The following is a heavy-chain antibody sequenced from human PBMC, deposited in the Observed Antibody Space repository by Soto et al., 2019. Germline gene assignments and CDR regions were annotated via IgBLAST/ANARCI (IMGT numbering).Heavy chain of an antibody. J-gene: IGHJ3*02. D-gene: IGHD3-10*01. V-gene: IGHV4-34*01. Sequence: SETLSLTCAFYGESFSGYYWTLIRQPPGKGLEWIGEINHSGSTNYNPSLKSRVTISVDTSKNQFSLKLSSVTAADTAVYYCARPYGSGSYYRARAYAFDIWGQGTMVTVSS. CDR2: INHSGST. CDR3: ARPYGSGSYYRARAYAFDI. CDR1: GESFSGYY.